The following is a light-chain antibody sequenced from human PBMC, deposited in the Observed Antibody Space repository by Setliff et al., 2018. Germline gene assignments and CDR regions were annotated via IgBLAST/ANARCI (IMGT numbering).Light chain of an antibody. V-gene: IGLV2-14*03. CDR1: SSDIGAYTY. J-gene: IGLJ2*01. Sequence: LTQPASMSGSPGQSITISCTGTSSDIGAYTYVSWYQQHPGKAPKLLISDVSYRPSGVSHRFSGSKSGNTASLTISWLQAEDEADYYCSSYTTSSLRVFGGGTKGTVL. CDR3: SSYTTSSLRV. CDR2: DVS.